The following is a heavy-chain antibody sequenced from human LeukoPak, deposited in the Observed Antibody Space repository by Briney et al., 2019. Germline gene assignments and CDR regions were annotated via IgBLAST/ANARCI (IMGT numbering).Heavy chain of an antibody. CDR1: GYTFTGYY. CDR3: ARDITGYSSSWYTFGYMDV. Sequence: GASVEVSCKASGYTFTGYYMHWVRQAPGQGLEWMGWINPNSGGTNYAQKFQGRVTMTRDTSISTAYMELSRLRSDDTAVYYCARDITGYSSSWYTFGYMDVWGKGTTVTVSS. D-gene: IGHD6-13*01. CDR2: INPNSGGT. V-gene: IGHV1-2*02. J-gene: IGHJ6*03.